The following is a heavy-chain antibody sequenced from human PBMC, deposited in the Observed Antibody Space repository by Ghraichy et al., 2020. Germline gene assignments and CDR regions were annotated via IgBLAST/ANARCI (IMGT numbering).Heavy chain of an antibody. CDR2: ISGSGGNT. V-gene: IGHV3-23*01. CDR3: ASGDSYGGPY. Sequence: GGSLRLSCAASGFTFISYAMSWVRQAPGKGLEWVSAISGSGGNTYYADSVKGRFTISRDNSRNTLYLQMNSLRAEDTAVYYCASGDSYGGPYWGQGTLVTVSS. CDR1: GFTFISYA. J-gene: IGHJ4*02. D-gene: IGHD5-18*01.